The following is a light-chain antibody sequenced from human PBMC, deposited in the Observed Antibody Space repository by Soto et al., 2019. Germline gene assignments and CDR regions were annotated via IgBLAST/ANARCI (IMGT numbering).Light chain of an antibody. V-gene: IGLV1-36*01. J-gene: IGLJ1*01. Sequence: QSVLTQPPSVSGVPRQRVTISCSGSSSNIGNNDVDWYQQLPGKAPRLLIYHDDLLPSGISDRFSGSKSGTSATLGITGFQTGDEADYYCGSWDSSLSAYVFGTGTKLTVL. CDR3: GSWDSSLSAYV. CDR2: HDD. CDR1: SSNIGNND.